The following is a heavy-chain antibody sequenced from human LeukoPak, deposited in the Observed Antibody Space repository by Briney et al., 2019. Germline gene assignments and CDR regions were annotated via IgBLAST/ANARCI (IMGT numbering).Heavy chain of an antibody. CDR1: GFTFSNFV. J-gene: IGHJ4*02. D-gene: IGHD2-8*01. CDR3: AGSVFDY. V-gene: IGHV3-48*01. Sequence: GGSLTLSCAACGFTFSNFVMNLVGQAPATRLEGASYINSSSSTIYYPDSVKGRFTLYRDSAMHSLYMQMNSLSAQDTAVSYCAGSVFDYWGQGTMVTVSS. CDR2: INSSSSTI.